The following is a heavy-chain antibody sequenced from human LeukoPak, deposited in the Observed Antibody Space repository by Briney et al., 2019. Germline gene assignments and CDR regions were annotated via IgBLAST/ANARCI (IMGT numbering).Heavy chain of an antibody. CDR1: GFSFSSDG. CDR3: VIEQSSGYYRVADY. D-gene: IGHD6-19*01. CDR2: ISYDGSKK. Sequence: PGGSLRLSCAASGFSFSSDGMHRVRQAPGQGLEWVAVISYDGSKKSHRDSVKGRFTISRDNSKNTLYLEMNTLRVEDTAVYHCVIEQSSGYYRVADYWGQGTLVTVSS. J-gene: IGHJ4*02. V-gene: IGHV3-30*03.